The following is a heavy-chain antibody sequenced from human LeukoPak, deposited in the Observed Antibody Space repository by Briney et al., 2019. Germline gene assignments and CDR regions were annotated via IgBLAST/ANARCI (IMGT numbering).Heavy chain of an antibody. D-gene: IGHD6-6*01. CDR2: IVVGSGNT. V-gene: IGHV1-58*02. J-gene: IGHJ4*02. CDR1: GFTFTSSA. Sequence: GTSVKVSCKASGFTFTSSAIQWVRQARGQRLEWIGWIVVGSGNTNYAQKFQERVTITRDMSTSTAYMELSSLRSEDTAVYYCAARCLKGSSAETTIDYWGQGTLVTVSS. CDR3: AARCLKGSSAETTIDY.